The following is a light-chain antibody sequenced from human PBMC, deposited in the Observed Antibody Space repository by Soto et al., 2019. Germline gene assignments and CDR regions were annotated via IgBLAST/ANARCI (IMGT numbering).Light chain of an antibody. CDR3: SSYTSSSTLYA. V-gene: IGLV2-14*01. CDR1: SSDVGGYSY. CDR2: EVS. Sequence: SALTQPASVSGSPGQSITISCTGTSSDVGGYSYVSWYQQHPGKAPKLMIYEVSNRPSGVSNRFSGSKSGNTASLTISGLQAEDEADYYCSSYTSSSTLYAFGTGTKVTVL. J-gene: IGLJ1*01.